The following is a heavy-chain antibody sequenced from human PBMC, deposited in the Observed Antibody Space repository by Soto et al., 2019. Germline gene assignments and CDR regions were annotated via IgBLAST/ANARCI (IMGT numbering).Heavy chain of an antibody. CDR3: ARDGADDPDAFDI. Sequence: PSETLSLTCTVSGGSISSGGYYWSWIRQHPGKGLEWIGYIYYSGSTYYNPSLKSRVTISVDTSKNQSSLKLSSVTAADTAVYYCARDGADDPDAFDIWGQGTMVTV. V-gene: IGHV4-31*03. CDR2: IYYSGST. CDR1: GGSISSGGYY. J-gene: IGHJ3*02. D-gene: IGHD1-26*01.